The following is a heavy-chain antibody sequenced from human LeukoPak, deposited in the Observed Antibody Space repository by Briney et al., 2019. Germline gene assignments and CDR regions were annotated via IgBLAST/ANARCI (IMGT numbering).Heavy chain of an antibody. Sequence: ASVKVSCKASGYTFTSYGISWVRQAPGQGLEWMGIINPSGGSTSYAQKFQGRVTMTRDTSTSTVYMELSSLRSEDTAVYYCARGTGDYYDSSGYYLGGSWFDPWGQGTLVTVSS. CDR1: GYTFTSYG. CDR2: INPSGGST. J-gene: IGHJ5*02. V-gene: IGHV1-46*01. CDR3: ARGTGDYYDSSGYYLGGSWFDP. D-gene: IGHD3-22*01.